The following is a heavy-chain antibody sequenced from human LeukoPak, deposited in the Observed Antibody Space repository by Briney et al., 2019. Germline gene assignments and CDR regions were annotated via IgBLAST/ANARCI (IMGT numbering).Heavy chain of an antibody. CDR1: GFTFSSYG. CDR3: AGDGDYGDPVGAFDI. Sequence: GGSLRLSCAASGFTFSSYGMHWVRQAPGKGLEWVAVIWYDGSNKYYADSVKGRFTISRDNSKNTLYLQMNSLRAEDTAVYYCAGDGDYGDPVGAFDIWGQGTMVTVSS. D-gene: IGHD4-17*01. V-gene: IGHV3-33*01. J-gene: IGHJ3*02. CDR2: IWYDGSNK.